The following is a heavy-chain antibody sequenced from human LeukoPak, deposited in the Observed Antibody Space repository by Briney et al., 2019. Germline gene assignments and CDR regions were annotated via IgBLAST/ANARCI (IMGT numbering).Heavy chain of an antibody. CDR3: ARDGSLGPVTAYLDY. J-gene: IGHJ4*02. CDR1: GVTFSSYA. CDR2: VKSDGSST. V-gene: IGHV3-74*01. D-gene: IGHD2-21*02. Sequence: GGSLRLSCAASGVTFSSYAMHCVREAPGEGLVWVSRVKSDGSSTSYADSVKGRFTISRDNARNTLYLQMNSPRAEDTAVYYCARDGSLGPVTAYLDYWGQGTPVTVSS.